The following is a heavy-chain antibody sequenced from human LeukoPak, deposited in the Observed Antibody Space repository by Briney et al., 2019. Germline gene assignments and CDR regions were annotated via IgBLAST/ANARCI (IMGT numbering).Heavy chain of an antibody. J-gene: IGHJ4*02. Sequence: GGSLRLSCAASGFTFNTYSMNWVRQAPGKGLEWVSSISSSSSYIYYADSVKGRFTISRDNAKNSLYLQMNSLRAEDTAVYYCARGDFFEEIDYWGQEALVTVSS. CDR3: ARGDFFEEIDY. D-gene: IGHD2-21*02. CDR1: GFTFNTYS. V-gene: IGHV3-21*01. CDR2: ISSSSSYI.